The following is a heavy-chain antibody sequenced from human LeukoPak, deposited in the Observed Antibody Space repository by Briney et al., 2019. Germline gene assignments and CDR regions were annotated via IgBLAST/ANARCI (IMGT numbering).Heavy chain of an antibody. CDR1: GFTVSSNY. CDR3: ARLGTRYCSSTSCHSQFDY. Sequence: TGGSLRLSCAASGFTVSSNYMSWVRQAPGKGLEWVSGINWNGGNTGYADSVKGRFTISRDNAKNSLYLQMNSLRAEDTALYYCARLGTRYCSSTSCHSQFDYWGQGTLVTVSS. D-gene: IGHD2-2*01. V-gene: IGHV3-20*04. CDR2: INWNGGNT. J-gene: IGHJ4*02.